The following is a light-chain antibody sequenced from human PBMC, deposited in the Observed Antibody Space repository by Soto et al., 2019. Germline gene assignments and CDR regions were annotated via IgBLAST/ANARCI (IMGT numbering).Light chain of an antibody. CDR1: QSISNW. V-gene: IGKV1-5*01. CDR3: QQYNSYSRT. J-gene: IGKJ1*01. Sequence: DIHMTQSPSALSASVGDRFTITYLASQSISNWLAWYQQKPGKAPKLLIYDASSLESGVPSRFSGSGSGTEFTLTISSLQPDDFATYYCQQYNSYSRTFGQGTKVDIK. CDR2: DAS.